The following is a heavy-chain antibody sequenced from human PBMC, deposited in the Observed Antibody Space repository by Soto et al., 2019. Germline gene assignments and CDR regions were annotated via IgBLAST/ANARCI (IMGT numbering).Heavy chain of an antibody. CDR2: ISFDGNTQ. V-gene: IGHV3-30*03. Sequence: QVQLVESGGGVVQPGRSLRLSCAASGFTFSNSGMHWVRQAPGKGLEWVAVISFDGNTQFYADSVKGRFSISRDNSKNTLYLDMNSRRADDAAVYYCTGQIASGHWGQGTLVTVSS. J-gene: IGHJ4*02. CDR1: GFTFSNSG. D-gene: IGHD2-8*02. CDR3: TGQIASGH.